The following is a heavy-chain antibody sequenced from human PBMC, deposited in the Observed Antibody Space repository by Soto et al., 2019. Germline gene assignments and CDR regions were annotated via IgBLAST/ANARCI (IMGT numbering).Heavy chain of an antibody. D-gene: IGHD4-17*01. CDR1: GGSISSYY. CDR2: IYYSGST. V-gene: IGHV4-59*01. Sequence: SETLSLTWTVSGGSISSYYWSWIRQPPGKGLEWIGYIYYSGSTNYNPSLKSRVTISVDTSKNQFSLKLSSVTAADTAVYYCARITTVTTGLAFDIWGQGTMVTVSS. CDR3: ARITTVTTGLAFDI. J-gene: IGHJ3*02.